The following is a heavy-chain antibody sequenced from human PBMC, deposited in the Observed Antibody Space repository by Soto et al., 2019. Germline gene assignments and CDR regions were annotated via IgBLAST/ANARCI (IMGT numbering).Heavy chain of an antibody. CDR2: IYYSGST. J-gene: IGHJ4*02. V-gene: IGHV4-39*01. CDR3: ARAPKVSGSAQTRPDF. D-gene: IGHD6-6*01. Sequence: PSETLSLTCTVSGGSISSSSYYWGWIRQPPGKGLEWIGSIYYSGSTYYNPSLKSRVTISVDTSKNQFSLKLSSVTAADTAVYYCARAPKVSGSAQTRPDFWGQGSLVTVSS. CDR1: GGSISSSSYY.